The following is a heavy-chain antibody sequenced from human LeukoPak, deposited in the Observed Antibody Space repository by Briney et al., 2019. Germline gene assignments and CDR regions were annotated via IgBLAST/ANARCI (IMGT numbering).Heavy chain of an antibody. D-gene: IGHD2/OR15-2a*01. V-gene: IGHV3-23*01. CDR3: AKDRRNAYCYSFDY. Sequence: GGCLSPACPASGFTFSSYAMSWVRQAPGKGLEWVSAIVGGGASTYYADSVKGRFTISRDNSKNTLYLQMNSLRAEDTAVYYCAKDRRNAYCYSFDYWGQGTLVTVSS. CDR2: IVGGGAST. CDR1: GFTFSSYA. J-gene: IGHJ4*02.